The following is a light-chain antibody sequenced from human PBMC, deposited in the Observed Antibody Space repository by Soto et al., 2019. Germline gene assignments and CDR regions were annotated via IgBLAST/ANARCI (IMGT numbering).Light chain of an antibody. CDR3: ATYSHSDTKV. CDR1: SSDLGAYIY. Sequence: QSALTQPASLSGSPGQSIAISCGGTSSDLGAYIYVSWYQQYPGKAPKLIIYEVNNRPSGVSGRFSGSKSDTTAYLTISGLQAEDEADYYCATYSHSDTKVFGTGTKVTVL. V-gene: IGLV2-14*03. CDR2: EVN. J-gene: IGLJ1*01.